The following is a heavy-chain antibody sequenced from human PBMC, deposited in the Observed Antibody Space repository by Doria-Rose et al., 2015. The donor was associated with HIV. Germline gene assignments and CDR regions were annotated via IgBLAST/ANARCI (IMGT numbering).Heavy chain of an antibody. CDR3: TTGFCSGGSCYYYYYMDV. V-gene: IGHV3-15*07. J-gene: IGHJ6*03. Sequence: LEWVGRIKSVTDGGTTDYAAPVKGRFIISRDNSENKLYQQMNSLKTEDTAVYYCTTGFCSGGSCYYYYYMDVWGKGTTVTVSS. D-gene: IGHD2-15*01. CDR2: IKSVTDGGTT.